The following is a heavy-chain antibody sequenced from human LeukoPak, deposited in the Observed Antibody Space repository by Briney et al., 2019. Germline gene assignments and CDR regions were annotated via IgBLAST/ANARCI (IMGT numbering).Heavy chain of an antibody. CDR3: VKSGTWADFDS. J-gene: IGHJ4*02. Sequence: GSLRLSCSASGFTFSSYGMHWVRQAPGKGLEYVSGISNKAGITYYADSVKGRFTISRDNSKNTLHLQMSSLRADDTAVYYCVKSGTWADFDSWGQGTLVTVYS. CDR2: ISNKAGIT. D-gene: IGHD1-26*01. CDR1: GFTFSSYG. V-gene: IGHV3-64D*09.